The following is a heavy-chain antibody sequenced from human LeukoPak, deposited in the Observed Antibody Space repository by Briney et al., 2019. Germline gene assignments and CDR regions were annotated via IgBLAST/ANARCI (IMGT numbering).Heavy chain of an antibody. D-gene: IGHD2-2*01. Sequence: NPGGSLGLSCAASGFTFSNAWMSWVRQAPGKGLEWVGRIKSKTDGGTTDYAAPVKGRFTISRDDSKNTLYLQMNSLKTEDTAVYYCTTARGYCSSTSCYEWDAEYFQHWGQGTLVTVSS. CDR2: IKSKTDGGTT. CDR1: GFTFSNAW. V-gene: IGHV3-15*01. CDR3: TTARGYCSSTSCYEWDAEYFQH. J-gene: IGHJ1*01.